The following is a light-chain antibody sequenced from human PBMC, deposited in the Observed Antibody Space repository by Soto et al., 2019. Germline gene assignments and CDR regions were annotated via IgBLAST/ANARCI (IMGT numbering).Light chain of an antibody. CDR2: DAS. CDR3: QQFHSFPHP. Sequence: AIPLTQSPSSLSASVGDRVTITCRSSQDISSALAWYQQKPGKPPKLLIFDASILEGGVPSRFRGSESGTEFTLTLSSLQPEASATYYGQQFHSFPHPFCPGTKVDVK. CDR1: QDISSA. V-gene: IGKV1-13*02. J-gene: IGKJ3*01.